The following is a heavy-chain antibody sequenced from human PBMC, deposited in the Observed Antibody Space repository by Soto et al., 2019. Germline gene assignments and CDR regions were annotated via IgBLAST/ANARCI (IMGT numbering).Heavy chain of an antibody. V-gene: IGHV4-59*01. Sequence: SETLSLTCTVSGDSMRGYFWSWIRQPPGKGLEWIGYIFYSGSTSYNPSLKSRVTISIDTPRNQFSLNLTSVTAADTAVYYCARYSSSSCHPAYCLDYWGQGTLVTVSS. J-gene: IGHJ4*02. CDR3: ARYSSSSCHPAYCLDY. D-gene: IGHD2-15*01. CDR1: GDSMRGYF. CDR2: IFYSGST.